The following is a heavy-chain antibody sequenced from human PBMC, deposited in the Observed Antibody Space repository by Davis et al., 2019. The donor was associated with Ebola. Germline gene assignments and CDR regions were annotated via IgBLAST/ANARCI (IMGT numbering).Heavy chain of an antibody. CDR2: ISGSGDST. CDR1: GFTFSSYA. Sequence: GESLKISCAASGFTFSSYAMSWVRQAPGKGLEWVSAISGSGDSTYYTDSVKGRFTISRDNSKNTLYLQMNSLRAEDTAVYYCAKEAAATGTSTLYYFGMDVWGQGTPVTVSS. V-gene: IGHV3-23*01. J-gene: IGHJ6*02. CDR3: AKEAAATGTSTLYYFGMDV. D-gene: IGHD6-13*01.